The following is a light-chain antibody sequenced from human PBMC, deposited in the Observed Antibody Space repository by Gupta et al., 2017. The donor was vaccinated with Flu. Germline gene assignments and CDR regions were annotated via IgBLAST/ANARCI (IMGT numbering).Light chain of an antibody. CDR2: KAS. J-gene: IGKJ1*01. V-gene: IGKV1-5*03. CDR1: QSINTW. CDR3: QQYYGSWT. Sequence: DFQMTQSPSTLSASIGDRVTITCRSSQSINTWLAWFQRKPGEVAKLLIYKASTLETGVPSRFSGTGSGTEFTLTISRLQPDVYATYYCQQYYGSWTFGQGTKVEI.